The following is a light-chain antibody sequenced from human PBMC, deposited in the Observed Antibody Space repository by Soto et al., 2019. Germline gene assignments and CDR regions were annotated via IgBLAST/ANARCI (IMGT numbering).Light chain of an antibody. CDR3: QEDHTSRLS. Sequence: EIVLTQSPGTLSLSPGERATLSCRATQSISSRYLDRYQQKPGKAPRLLIYGASTCATGIPDRFSGSGSGTDFTLTISRLEPDDCAVSYGQEDHTSRLSLGGGTRVEIK. J-gene: IGKJ4*01. CDR1: QSISSRY. V-gene: IGKV3-20*01. CDR2: GAS.